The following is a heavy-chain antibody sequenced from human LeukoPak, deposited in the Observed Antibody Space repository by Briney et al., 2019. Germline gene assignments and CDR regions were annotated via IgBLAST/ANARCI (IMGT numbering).Heavy chain of an antibody. V-gene: IGHV3-74*01. CDR3: VRGIIAVRRIDY. Sequence: PWGSLRLSCAASGFTLSSHWMHWVRQAPGKGLVWVSLINRDGSITRFADSVKGRFNIYRDNAKNTLYLQMNSLRAEDTAVYYCVRGIIAVRRIDYWGHGTLVSVPS. CDR2: INRDGSIT. J-gene: IGHJ4*01. CDR1: GFTLSSHW. D-gene: IGHD2-15*01.